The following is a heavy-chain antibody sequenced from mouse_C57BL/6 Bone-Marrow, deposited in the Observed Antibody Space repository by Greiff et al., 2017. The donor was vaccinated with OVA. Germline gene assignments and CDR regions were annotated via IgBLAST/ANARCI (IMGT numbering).Heavy chain of an antibody. CDR2: IYPGNSDT. Sequence: EVQRVESGTVLARPGASVKMSCKTSGYTFTSYWMHWVKQRPGQGLEWIGAIYPGNSDTSYNQKFKGKAKLTAVTSASTAYMELSSLTNEDSAVYYCTYYCGSSYDWYFYVWGTGTTVTVSS. CDR3: TYYCGSSYDWYFYV. V-gene: IGHV1-5*01. D-gene: IGHD1-1*01. J-gene: IGHJ1*03. CDR1: GYTFTSYW.